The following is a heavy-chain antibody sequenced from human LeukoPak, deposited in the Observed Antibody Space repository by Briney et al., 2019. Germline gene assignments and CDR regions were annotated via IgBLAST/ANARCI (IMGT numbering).Heavy chain of an antibody. Sequence: GASVKVSCKASGGTFSSYTISWVRQAPGQGLEWMGRIIPILGIANYAQKFQGRVTVTTDESTSTAYMELSSLRSEDTAVYYCARGLSGDYDWFDPWGQGTLVTVPS. D-gene: IGHD4-17*01. CDR2: IIPILGIA. J-gene: IGHJ5*02. V-gene: IGHV1-69*16. CDR3: ARGLSGDYDWFDP. CDR1: GGTFSSYT.